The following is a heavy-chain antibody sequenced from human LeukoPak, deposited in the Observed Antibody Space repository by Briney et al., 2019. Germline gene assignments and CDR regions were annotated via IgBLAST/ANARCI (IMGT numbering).Heavy chain of an antibody. J-gene: IGHJ4*02. Sequence: GASVKVSCKASGYTFTTYNINWVRQAPGQGLEWMGWISAYNGNTNYAQKLQGRVTMTTDTSTSAAYMELRSLRSDDTAVYYCARSSSVTIPGYYFDYWGQGTLVTVSS. CDR3: ARSSSVTIPGYYFDY. V-gene: IGHV1-18*01. CDR2: ISAYNGNT. D-gene: IGHD2-21*01. CDR1: GYTFTTYN.